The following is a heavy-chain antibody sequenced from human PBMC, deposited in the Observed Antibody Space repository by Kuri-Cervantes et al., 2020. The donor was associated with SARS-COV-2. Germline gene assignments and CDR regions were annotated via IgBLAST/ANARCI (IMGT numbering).Heavy chain of an antibody. CDR2: ISGSGGST. J-gene: IGHJ4*02. CDR3: AKDDTGDYGPTYSDY. D-gene: IGHD4-17*01. CDR1: GFTFSSYA. Sequence: GESLKISCAASGFTFSSYAMSWVRQAPGKGLEWVSAISGSGGSTYYADSVKGRFTISRDNSKNTLYLQMNSLRAEDTAVYYCAKDDTGDYGPTYSDYWGQGTLVTVSS. V-gene: IGHV3-23*01.